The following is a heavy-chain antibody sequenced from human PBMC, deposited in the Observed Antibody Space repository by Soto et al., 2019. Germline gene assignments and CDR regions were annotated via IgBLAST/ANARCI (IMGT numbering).Heavy chain of an antibody. V-gene: IGHV3-23*01. D-gene: IGHD2-15*01. CDR2: VSIGGST. CDR1: GFTFSSYA. Sequence: GGSLRLSCAASGFTFSSYAMGWVRQGPGKGLEWVAVVSIGGSTHYADSVRGRFTISRDNSKNTLSLQMNSLTAEDTAVYFCAKRRGAGGHSDYWGQGALVTVSS. J-gene: IGHJ4*02. CDR3: AKRRGAGGHSDY.